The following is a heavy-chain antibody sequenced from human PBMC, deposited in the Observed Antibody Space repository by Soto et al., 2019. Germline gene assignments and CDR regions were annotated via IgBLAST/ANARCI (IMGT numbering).Heavy chain of an antibody. CDR2: ISYDGSNK. CDR1: GFTFGGYA. CDR3: AREGVYCTNGVCYTEGYFDY. J-gene: IGHJ4*02. V-gene: IGHV3-30-3*01. D-gene: IGHD2-8*01. Sequence: PGGSLRLSCGASGFTFGGYAVHWVRQAPGKGLEWVAVISYDGSNKYYADSVKGRFTISRDNSKNTLYLQMNSLRAEDTAVYYCAREGVYCTNGVCYTEGYFDYWGQGTLVTVSS.